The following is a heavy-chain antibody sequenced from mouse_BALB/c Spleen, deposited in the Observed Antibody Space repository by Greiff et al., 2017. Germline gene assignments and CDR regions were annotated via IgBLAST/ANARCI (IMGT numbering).Heavy chain of an antibody. D-gene: IGHD2-3*01. CDR3: TRWLLRSYWYFDV. CDR2: IYPGNSDT. V-gene: IGHV1-5*01. Sequence: EVQLQQSGTVLARPGASVKMSCKASGYTFTSYWMHWVKQRPGQGLEWIGAIYPGNSDTSYNQKFKGKAKLTAVTSTSTAYMELSSLTNEDSAVYYCTRWLLRSYWYFDVRGAGTTVTVSS. CDR1: GYTFTSYW. J-gene: IGHJ1*01.